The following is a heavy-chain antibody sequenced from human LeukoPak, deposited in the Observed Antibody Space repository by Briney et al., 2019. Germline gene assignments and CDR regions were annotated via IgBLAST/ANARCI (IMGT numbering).Heavy chain of an antibody. CDR2: INPNSGGT. CDR1: GYTFTGYY. D-gene: IGHD1-26*01. Sequence: GASVKVSCKASGYTFTGYYMHWVRQAPGQGLEWMGWINPNSGGTNYAQKFQGRVTMTRDTSISTAYMELSRLRSDDTAVYYCARWYSPSNPSVGATKLEPNDYWGQGTLVTVSS. V-gene: IGHV1-2*02. CDR3: ARWYSPSNPSVGATKLEPNDY. J-gene: IGHJ4*02.